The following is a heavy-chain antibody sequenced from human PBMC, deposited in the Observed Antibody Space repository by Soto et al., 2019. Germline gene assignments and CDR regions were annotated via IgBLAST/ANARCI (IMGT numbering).Heavy chain of an antibody. Sequence: PSETLSLTCTVSGGSISSYDWSWIRQPPGKGLEWIGYIYYSGSTNYNPSLKSRVTISVDTSKNQFSLKLSSVTAADTAVYYCARVGSSWYRGYYYYGMDVWGQGTTVTVSS. J-gene: IGHJ6*02. CDR2: IYYSGST. CDR3: ARVGSSWYRGYYYYGMDV. V-gene: IGHV4-59*01. D-gene: IGHD6-13*01. CDR1: GGSISSYD.